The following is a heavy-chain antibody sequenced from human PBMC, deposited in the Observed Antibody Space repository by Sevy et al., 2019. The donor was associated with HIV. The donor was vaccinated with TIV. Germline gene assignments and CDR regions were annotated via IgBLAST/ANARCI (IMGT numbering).Heavy chain of an antibody. CDR3: AGSGYSGDDDPR. CDR2: ISSGSTYV. D-gene: IGHD5-12*01. CDR1: GFTFSSHT. V-gene: IGHV3-21*06. Sequence: GGSLRLSCAASGFTFSSHTMNWVRQAPGKGLEWVSSISSGSTYVYYADSVKGRFTISRDNAKNLMCIQMNSLRVEDTAVYYCAGSGYSGDDDPRWGQGTLVTVSS. J-gene: IGHJ4*02.